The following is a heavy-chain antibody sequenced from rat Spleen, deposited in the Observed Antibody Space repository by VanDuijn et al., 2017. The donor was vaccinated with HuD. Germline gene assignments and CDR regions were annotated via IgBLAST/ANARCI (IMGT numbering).Heavy chain of an antibody. J-gene: IGHJ1*01. CDR3: ATLLTGSWYFDF. CDR1: GFSFSDYG. CDR2: IRYDGGST. D-gene: IGHD5-1*01. Sequence: EVQLVESGGGLVQPGRSMKLSCEASGFSFSDYGMAWVLQAPTKGLEWVASIRYDGGSTYYRDSVKGRFTISRDNAKSTLYLQMDSLRSEDTATYYCATLLTGSWYFDFWGPGTMVTVSS. V-gene: IGHV5-20*01.